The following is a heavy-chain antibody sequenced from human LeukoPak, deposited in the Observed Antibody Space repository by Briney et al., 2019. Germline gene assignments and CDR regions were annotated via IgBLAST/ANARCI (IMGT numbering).Heavy chain of an antibody. V-gene: IGHV1-2*02. CDR3: ARDYYDSSGFGAFDI. CDR1: GYTFTGYY. J-gene: IGHJ3*02. D-gene: IGHD3-22*01. Sequence: EASVKVSCKASGYTFTGYYMHWVRQAPGQGLEWMGWIYPNSGGTNYAQKFQGRVTMTRDTSISTAYMELSRLRSDDTAVYYCARDYYDSSGFGAFDIWGQGTMDTVSS. CDR2: IYPNSGGT.